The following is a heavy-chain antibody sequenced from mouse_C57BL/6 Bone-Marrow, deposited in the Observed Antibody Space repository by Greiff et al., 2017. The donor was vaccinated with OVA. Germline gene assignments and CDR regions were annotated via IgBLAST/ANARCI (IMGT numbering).Heavy chain of an antibody. J-gene: IGHJ2*01. CDR3: ERALHDGDLYYFDY. CDR2: IYPGDGDT. CDR1: GYTFSSSW. D-gene: IGHD2-13*01. V-gene: IGHV1-82*01. Sequence: VQLQQSGPELVKPGASVKISCKASGYTFSSSWMNWVKQRPGQGLEWIGRIYPGDGDTNYNGKFKGKATLTADKSSSTAYMQLSSLTSEDSAVYFYERALHDGDLYYFDYWGQGTTLTVSS.